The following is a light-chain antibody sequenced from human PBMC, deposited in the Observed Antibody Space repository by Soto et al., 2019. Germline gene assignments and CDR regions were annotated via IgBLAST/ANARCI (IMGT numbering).Light chain of an antibody. CDR2: AAS. CDR1: QGISSY. Sequence: IRMTQSTSSLSASTGNRVTIACRASQGISSYLAWYQQKQGKAPKLLIYAASSLQSGVPSRFSGSGSGTDFTLTISSLQTEDFATYYCQQSYSTPITFGQGTRLEIK. J-gene: IGKJ5*01. V-gene: IGKV1-8*01. CDR3: QQSYSTPIT.